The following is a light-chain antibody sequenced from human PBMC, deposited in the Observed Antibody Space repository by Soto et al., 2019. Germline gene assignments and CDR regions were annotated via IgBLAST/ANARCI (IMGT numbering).Light chain of an antibody. J-gene: IGKJ5*01. CDR1: QSVSSSY. CDR3: QQSAISPNS. Sequence: LPLGESGTPAFASSQSVSSSYLAWYQHKPGLAPRLLIYGTSSRATGIPDRFSGTESGTDFTLTISRLEPEDFGLYYCQQSAISPNSFGQGTGLDIK. CDR2: GTS. V-gene: IGKV3D-20*01.